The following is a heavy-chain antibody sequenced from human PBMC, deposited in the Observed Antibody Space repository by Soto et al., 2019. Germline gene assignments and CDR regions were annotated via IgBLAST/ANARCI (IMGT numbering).Heavy chain of an antibody. D-gene: IGHD1-26*01. CDR2: LIPLFGAP. CDR1: GGSFSSYA. Sequence: QVQLVQSGAEVRKPGSSVKVSCEASGGSFSSYAIGWVRQAPGQGLEWMGALIPLFGAPNYAQKFQGRVTITADESTRKAYMELSSLGSEDTAVYYCARVVGASTPHYFYGMDVWGQGTTVTVSS. CDR3: ARVVGASTPHYFYGMDV. J-gene: IGHJ6*02. V-gene: IGHV1-69*01.